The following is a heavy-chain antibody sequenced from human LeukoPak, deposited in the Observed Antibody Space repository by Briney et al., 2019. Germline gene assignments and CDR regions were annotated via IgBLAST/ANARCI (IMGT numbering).Heavy chain of an antibody. J-gene: IGHJ4*02. CDR1: DFRVTSYY. CDR2: IYSGGDR. D-gene: IGHD3-10*01. Sequence: GGSLRLSCAPSDFRVTSYYMGWVRQAPGKGLDWVSLIYSGGDRYYADSVKGRFTISRDNAKNSLYLQMNSLRAEDTAVYYCARDGSGEWPIGYWGQGTLVTVSS. V-gene: IGHV3-53*01. CDR3: ARDGSGEWPIGY.